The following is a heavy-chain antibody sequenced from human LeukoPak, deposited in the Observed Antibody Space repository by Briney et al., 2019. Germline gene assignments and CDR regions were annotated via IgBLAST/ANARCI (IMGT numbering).Heavy chain of an antibody. CDR3: AKSSLAVDSSGLFDY. V-gene: IGHV3-23*01. Sequence: GGSLRLSCAASGFTFSSYAMSWVRQAPGKGLEWVSAISGSGGSTYYADSVKGRFTISRDNSKNTLYLQMNSLRAEDTAVYYCAKSSLAVDSSGLFDYWGQGTLVTVSS. CDR2: ISGSGGST. J-gene: IGHJ4*02. D-gene: IGHD3-22*01. CDR1: GFTFSSYA.